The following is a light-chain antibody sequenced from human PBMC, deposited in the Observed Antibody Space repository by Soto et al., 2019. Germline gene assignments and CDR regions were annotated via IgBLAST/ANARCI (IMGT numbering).Light chain of an antibody. CDR3: QQRSNWPPEVT. V-gene: IGKV3-11*01. CDR1: QSVGSS. CDR2: DAS. Sequence: EIVLTQSPDTLSLSPGERATLSCRASQSVGSSLAGYQQKPGQAPRLLIYDASNRATGIPARFSGSGSGTDFTLTISGLEPEDVAVYYCQQRSNWPPEVTFVRGTKVDIK. J-gene: IGKJ3*01.